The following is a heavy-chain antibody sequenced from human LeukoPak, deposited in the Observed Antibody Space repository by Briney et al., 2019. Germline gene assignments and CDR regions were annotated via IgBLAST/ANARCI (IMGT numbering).Heavy chain of an antibody. CDR1: GYSISSGYY. J-gene: IGHJ4*02. V-gene: IGHV4-38-2*02. Sequence: SETLSLTCAVSGYSISSGYYWGWIRQPPGKGLEWIGSIYHSGSTYHNPSLKSRVTISVDTSKNQFSLKLSSVTAADTAVYYCAREAVAGNNFDYWGQGTLVTVSS. CDR2: IYHSGST. D-gene: IGHD6-19*01. CDR3: AREAVAGNNFDY.